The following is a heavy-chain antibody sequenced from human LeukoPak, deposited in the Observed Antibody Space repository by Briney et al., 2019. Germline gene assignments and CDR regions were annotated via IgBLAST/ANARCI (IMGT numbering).Heavy chain of an antibody. CDR1: VYTFTGYY. CDR3: ARDERYCNGDNHYPDLGY. V-gene: IGHV1-2*02. J-gene: IGHJ4*02. Sequence: ASVKVSCKASVYTFTGYYLFWVRQAPGQGLEWMGWINPNTGDTKYGQKFQGRVTLTRDTSSRTTYMELSSLRSDDTAVYYCARDERYCNGDNHYPDLGYWGQGTLVTVSS. D-gene: IGHD2-15*01. CDR2: INPNTGDT.